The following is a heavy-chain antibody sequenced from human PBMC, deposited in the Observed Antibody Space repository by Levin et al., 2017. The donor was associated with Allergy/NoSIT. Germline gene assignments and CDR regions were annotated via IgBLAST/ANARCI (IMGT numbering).Heavy chain of an antibody. D-gene: IGHD4-23*01. J-gene: IGHJ4*02. CDR1: GFTFSDAW. V-gene: IGHV3-15*01. CDR3: TTEIRWSPVDLGH. Sequence: GGSLRLSCAGSGFTFSDAWMSWVRQAPGKGLEWVGRIKSKSDGGTTEDAAPVKGRFTISRDDSKNTLYLQMNSLKTEDTAAYYCTTEIRWSPVDLGHWGQGTLVTVST. CDR2: IKSKSDGGTT.